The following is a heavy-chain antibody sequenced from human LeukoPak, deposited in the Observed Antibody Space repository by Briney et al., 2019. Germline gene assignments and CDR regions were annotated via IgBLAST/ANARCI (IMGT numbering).Heavy chain of an antibody. CDR2: IYYSGST. D-gene: IGHD6-19*01. CDR3: ARDPVAGNYFDY. CDR1: GGSISSSSYY. Sequence: PSETLSLTCTVSGGSISSSSYYWGWIRQPPGKGLEWIGSIYYSGSTYYNPSLKSRVTISVDTSKNQFSLKLSSVTAAGTAVYYCARDPVAGNYFDYWGQGTLVTVSS. J-gene: IGHJ4*02. V-gene: IGHV4-39*07.